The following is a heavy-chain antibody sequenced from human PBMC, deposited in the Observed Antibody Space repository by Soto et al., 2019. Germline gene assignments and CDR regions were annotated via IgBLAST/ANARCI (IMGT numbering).Heavy chain of an antibody. Sequence: GGSLRLSCAASGFTFSSYAMNWARQAPGKGLEWVSGIRDSGGSTYYADSVKGRFTISRDNSKNTLYLQMSSLRAEDTAVYYCAKVPSGPYFYDGRGYWYFDYWGQGTLVTVSS. CDR1: GFTFSSYA. D-gene: IGHD3-22*01. J-gene: IGHJ4*02. CDR2: IRDSGGST. V-gene: IGHV3-23*01. CDR3: AKVPSGPYFYDGRGYWYFDY.